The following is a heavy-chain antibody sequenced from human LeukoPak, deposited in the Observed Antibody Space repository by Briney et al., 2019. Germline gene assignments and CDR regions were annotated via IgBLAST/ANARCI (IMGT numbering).Heavy chain of an antibody. J-gene: IGHJ4*02. CDR2: ISGSGGST. V-gene: IGHV3-23*01. CDR1: GFTFSSYA. D-gene: IGHD2-15*01. Sequence: PGGSLRLSCAASGFTFSSYAMSWVRQASGKGLEWVSAISGSGGSTYYADSVKGRFTISRDNSKNTLYLQMNSLRAEDTAVYYCAKLTRSSYSPFDYWGQGTLVTVSS. CDR3: AKLTRSSYSPFDY.